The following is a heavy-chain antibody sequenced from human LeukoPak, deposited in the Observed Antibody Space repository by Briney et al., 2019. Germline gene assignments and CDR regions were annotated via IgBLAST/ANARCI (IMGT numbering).Heavy chain of an antibody. Sequence: GRSLRLSCAASGFTFSSYAMHWVRQAPGKGLEWVAVISYDGSNKYYADSVKGRFTISRDNSKNTLYLQMNSLRAEDTAVYYCAKEEEYYFDHWGQGALVTVSS. CDR3: AKEEEYYFDH. J-gene: IGHJ4*02. CDR1: GFTFSSYA. V-gene: IGHV3-30-3*02. CDR2: ISYDGSNK.